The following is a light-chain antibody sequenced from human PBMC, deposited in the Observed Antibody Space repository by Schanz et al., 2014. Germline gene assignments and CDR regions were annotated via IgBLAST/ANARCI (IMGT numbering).Light chain of an antibody. J-gene: IGKJ2*01. CDR1: QSVSSY. CDR2: DAS. CDR3: QQRGDWRYT. Sequence: EIVLTQSPGTLSLSPGERATLSCRASQSVSSYVAWYQQKPGQAPRLLIYDASNRATGIPARFSGSGSGTDFTLTISSLEPEDFAVYYCQQRGDWRYTFGRGTKLEIK. V-gene: IGKV3-11*01.